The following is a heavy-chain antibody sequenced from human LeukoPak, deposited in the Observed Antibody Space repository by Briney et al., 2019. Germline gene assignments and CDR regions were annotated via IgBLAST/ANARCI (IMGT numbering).Heavy chain of an antibody. Sequence: SETLSLTCTVSGGSISSYYWSWLRQPPGKGLEWIGYIYYSGSTNYNPSLKSRVTISVDTSKNQFSLKLSSVTAADTAVYYCARDQRYSSSHDAFDIWGQGTMVTVSS. V-gene: IGHV4-59*01. D-gene: IGHD6-13*01. CDR3: ARDQRYSSSHDAFDI. J-gene: IGHJ3*02. CDR1: GGSISSYY. CDR2: IYYSGST.